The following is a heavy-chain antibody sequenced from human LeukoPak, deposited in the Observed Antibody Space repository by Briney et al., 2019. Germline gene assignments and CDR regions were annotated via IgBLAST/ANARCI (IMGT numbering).Heavy chain of an antibody. V-gene: IGHV3-23*01. CDR2: VSGSGRNT. Sequence: GGSLRLSCAGSGFTFSNYAMTWVRQAPGKGLEWVSSVSGSGRNTFYPDSVEGRFTISRDNSKNTVYLQMNSLRADDTAVYYCAKGYTWNNIRLLDYWGQGTLVTVSS. CDR1: GFTFSNYA. CDR3: AKGYTWNNIRLLDY. D-gene: IGHD1/OR15-1a*01. J-gene: IGHJ4*02.